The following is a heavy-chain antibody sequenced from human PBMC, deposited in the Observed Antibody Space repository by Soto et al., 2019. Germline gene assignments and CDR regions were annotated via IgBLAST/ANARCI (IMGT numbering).Heavy chain of an antibody. V-gene: IGHV4-38-2*02. CDR1: GYSISSAYF. CDR2: IYHSGTT. Sequence: TSETLSLTCAVSGYSISSAYFWGWIRQPPGKGLEWIASIYHSGTTYYNPSLKSRVTISVDPSENQFSLKLDSVTAADTAVYFCARDQLRLVGPDDAFDLWGQGTMVTVSS. CDR3: ARDQLRLVGPDDAFDL. D-gene: IGHD2-8*02. J-gene: IGHJ3*01.